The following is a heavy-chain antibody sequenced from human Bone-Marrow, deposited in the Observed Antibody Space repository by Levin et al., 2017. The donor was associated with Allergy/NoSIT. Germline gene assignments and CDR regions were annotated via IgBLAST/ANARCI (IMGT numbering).Heavy chain of an antibody. CDR2: IRSKAYGGTT. V-gene: IGHV3-49*03. CDR3: TRAVGQYSYDSTMAKYYYYYYGMDG. Sequence: GGSLRLSCTASGFTFGDYAMSWFRQAPGKGLEWVGFIRSKAYGGTTEYAASVKGRFTISRDDSKSIAYLQMNSLKTEDTAVYYCTRAVGQYSYDSTMAKYYYYYYGMDGWGQGTTVTVSS. J-gene: IGHJ6*02. D-gene: IGHD5-18*01. CDR1: GFTFGDYA.